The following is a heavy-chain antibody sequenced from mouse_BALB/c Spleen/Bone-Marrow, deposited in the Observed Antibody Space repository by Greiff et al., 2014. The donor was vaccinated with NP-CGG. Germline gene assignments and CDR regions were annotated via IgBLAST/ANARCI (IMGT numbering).Heavy chain of an antibody. CDR3: TQSQPRYFDY. Sequence: VQLQQSGAVLVKPGASVKMSCKASGYTFTHYWIHWVKQRPGHGLEWIGEIYPDTGSTKYNEKFKGKATITADTSSSTAYMHRSTPADEDSDVYYCTQSQPRYFDYWGQGTTLTVSS. CDR2: IYPDTGST. J-gene: IGHJ2*01. CDR1: GYTFTHYW. D-gene: IGHD6-1*01. V-gene: IGHV1-55*01.